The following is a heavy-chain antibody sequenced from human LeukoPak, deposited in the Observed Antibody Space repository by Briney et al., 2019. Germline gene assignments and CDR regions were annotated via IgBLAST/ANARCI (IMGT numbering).Heavy chain of an antibody. V-gene: IGHV4-59*11. CDR2: IHYSGRT. CDR3: ARLLDNDSSGDPDTFDM. J-gene: IGHJ3*02. Sequence: SETLSLTCSVSGGSISRHFWSWIRQPAGKGLDWIAFIHYSGRTKYNPSLQSRVTISIDTSENNFSLKLTSVTAADTAVYYCARLLDNDSSGDPDTFDMWGQGTVVSVSS. D-gene: IGHD3-22*01. CDR1: GGSISRHF.